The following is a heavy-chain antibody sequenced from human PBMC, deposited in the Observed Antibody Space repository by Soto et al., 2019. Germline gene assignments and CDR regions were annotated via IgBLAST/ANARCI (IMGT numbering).Heavy chain of an antibody. CDR2: IHYSGNT. CDR3: ARPAMVTTNWFFDL. Sequence: QVQLQESGPGLVKPSETLSLTCNVSGVSIKSYYWSWIRHPPGKGLQWIGYIHYSGNTNYNPPLKSRVTMSLDASKNQLSLRLNSVTAADTAVYYCARPAMVTTNWFFDLWGRGTLVTVSS. D-gene: IGHD5-18*01. CDR1: GVSIKSYY. J-gene: IGHJ2*01. V-gene: IGHV4-59*08.